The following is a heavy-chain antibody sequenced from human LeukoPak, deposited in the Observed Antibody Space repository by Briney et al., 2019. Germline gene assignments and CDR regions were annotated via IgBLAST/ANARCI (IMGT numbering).Heavy chain of an antibody. CDR3: AKDTLSSSWYYFDY. CDR1: GFTFDDYA. D-gene: IGHD6-13*01. CDR2: ISWNSGGI. Sequence: PGGSLRLSCAASGFTFDDYAMHWVRQAPGKGLEWVSGISWNSGGIGYADSVKGRFTISRDNAKNSLYLQMNSLRAEDTALYYCAKDTLSSSWYYFDYWGQGTLVTVSS. J-gene: IGHJ4*02. V-gene: IGHV3-9*01.